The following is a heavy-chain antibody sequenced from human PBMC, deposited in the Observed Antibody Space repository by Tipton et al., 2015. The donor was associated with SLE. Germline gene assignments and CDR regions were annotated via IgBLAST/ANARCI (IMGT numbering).Heavy chain of an antibody. V-gene: IGHV4-34*01. CDR3: ARKPLDTVTTGWFDP. D-gene: IGHD4-11*01. CDR1: GGSFSGYY. CDR2: INHSGST. Sequence: TLSLTCAVYGGSFSGYYWSWIRQPPGKGLEWIGEINHSGSTNYNPSLKSRVTISVDTSKNHFSLKLSSVTAADTAVYYCARKPLDTVTTGWFDPWGQGTLVTVSS. J-gene: IGHJ5*02.